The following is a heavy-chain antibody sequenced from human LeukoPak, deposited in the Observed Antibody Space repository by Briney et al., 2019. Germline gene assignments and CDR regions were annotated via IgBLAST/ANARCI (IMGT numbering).Heavy chain of an antibody. CDR2: IYTSGST. J-gene: IGHJ4*02. D-gene: IGHD6-6*01. V-gene: IGHV4-61*02. CDR1: GGSISSGSYF. CDR3: ARGPGGSSSSDFDY. Sequence: SQTLSLTCTVSGGSISSGSYFWSWIRQPAGKGLEWIGRIYTSGSTNYNPSLKSRVTISVDTSKNQFSLKLSSVTAADTAVYYCARGPGGSSSSDFDYWGQGTLVTVSS.